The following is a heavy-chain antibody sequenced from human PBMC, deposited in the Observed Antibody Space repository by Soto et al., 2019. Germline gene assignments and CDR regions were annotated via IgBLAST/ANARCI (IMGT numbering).Heavy chain of an antibody. Sequence: QVQLIQSGIEMKKPGASVKVSCKTSGYTFSTFGINWVRQVPGQGLEWMGWVSGYNGNTKYAQTFQDRVTMTADTATKTAYMELRSLKPDDTAVYYSERSVLGATVCTDWGQGTLVAVSS. CDR2: VSGYNGNT. D-gene: IGHD4-17*01. CDR1: GYTFSTFG. CDR3: ERSVLGATVCTD. J-gene: IGHJ4*02. V-gene: IGHV1-18*01.